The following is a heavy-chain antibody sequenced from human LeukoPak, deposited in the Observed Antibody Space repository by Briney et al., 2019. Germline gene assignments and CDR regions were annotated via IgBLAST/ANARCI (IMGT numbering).Heavy chain of an antibody. CDR1: GFTFSNYW. CDR3: ARDKIVGATHFDY. D-gene: IGHD1-26*01. V-gene: IGHV3-7*01. Sequence: GGSLRLSCAASGFTFSNYWMSWGRQAPGKGLEWVANIKQDGSEQYYVDSVKGRFTISRDNAKNSLYLQMNSLRAEDTAVYYCARDKIVGATHFDYWGQGTLVTVSS. CDR2: IKQDGSEQ. J-gene: IGHJ4*02.